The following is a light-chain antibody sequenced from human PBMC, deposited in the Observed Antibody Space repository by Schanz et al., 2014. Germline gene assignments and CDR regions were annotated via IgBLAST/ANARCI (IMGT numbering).Light chain of an antibody. V-gene: IGLV1-44*01. Sequence: QSVLTQPPSASGTPGQRVTISCSGSSSNIGTNTVIWYQQLPGTAPKLLIHSTNQRPSGVPDRFSGSKSGTSASLAIIGLQSEDEASYYCQTYDISQTGLWLFGGGTKLTVL. CDR3: QTYDISQTGLWL. CDR2: STN. CDR1: SSNIGTNT. J-gene: IGLJ3*02.